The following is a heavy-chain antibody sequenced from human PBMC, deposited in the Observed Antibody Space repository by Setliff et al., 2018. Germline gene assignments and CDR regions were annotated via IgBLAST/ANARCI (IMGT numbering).Heavy chain of an antibody. V-gene: IGHV4-38-2*02. CDR3: ARAHTWSLPNDNSGYPGWFDP. D-gene: IGHD3-22*01. Sequence: SETLSLTCTVSGGSISSGYYWGWIRQPPGKGLEWIVNIHHSGKAYYNPSLKSRVTMSVDTSKNHVSLKLSSVTAADTAVYYCARAHTWSLPNDNSGYPGWFDPWGQGTLVTVSS. J-gene: IGHJ5*02. CDR2: IHHSGKA. CDR1: GGSISSGYY.